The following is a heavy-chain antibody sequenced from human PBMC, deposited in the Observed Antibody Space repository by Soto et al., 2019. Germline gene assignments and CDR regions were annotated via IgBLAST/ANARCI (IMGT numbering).Heavy chain of an antibody. CDR1: GFTFNTYG. Sequence: QVQLVESGGGVVQPGGSLRLSCTTSGFTFNTYGMHWVRQAPGKGLAWVAIIWYDGSNKYYADSVKGRFTISRDNYNNPLYLQRNSLIAVDPALYYCARADCTGAYCYSWPFNYGVHVW. V-gene: IGHV3-33*01. CDR3: ARADCTGAYCYSWPFNYGVHV. J-gene: IGHJ6*01. D-gene: IGHD2-15*01. CDR2: IWYDGSNK.